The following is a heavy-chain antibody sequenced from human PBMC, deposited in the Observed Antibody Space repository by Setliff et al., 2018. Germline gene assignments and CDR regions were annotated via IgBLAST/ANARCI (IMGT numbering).Heavy chain of an antibody. V-gene: IGHV3-23*01. CDR1: GFTFSSYA. J-gene: IGHJ6*02. D-gene: IGHD6-13*01. CDR3: AKFRQQLTWGYYYYGMDV. CDR2: ISGSGGST. Sequence: PGGSLRLSCAASGFTFSSYAMSWVRQAPGKGLEWVSAISGSGGSTYYADSVKGRFTISRDNSKNTLYLQMNSLRAEDTAVYYCAKFRQQLTWGYYYYGMDVWGQGTTVTVS.